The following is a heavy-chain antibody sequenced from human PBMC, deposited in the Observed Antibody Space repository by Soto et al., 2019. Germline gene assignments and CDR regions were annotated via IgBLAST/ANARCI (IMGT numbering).Heavy chain of an antibody. J-gene: IGHJ4*02. V-gene: IGHV1-69*13. Sequence: SVKLSCKSSGGTFSTFPINWVRQAPGQGLEWMGAILPVSGTTNYAQKFQGRVTFSADESTTTAYMEVSSLRSEDTAVYYCARDRTGTTLGYFDYWGQGTRVTVSS. CDR1: GGTFSTFP. CDR3: ARDRTGTTLGYFDY. D-gene: IGHD1-7*01. CDR2: ILPVSGTT.